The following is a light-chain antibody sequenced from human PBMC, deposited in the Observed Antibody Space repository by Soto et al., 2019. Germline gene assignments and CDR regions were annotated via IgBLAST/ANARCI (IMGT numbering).Light chain of an antibody. CDR2: GAS. V-gene: IGKV3-20*01. Sequence: ENVLTQSPGTLSLSPGERATLSCRASRSVSSSYLAGYQQKPGQAPRLLIYGASSRATGIPDRFSGSGSGTDFALTISRLEPEDFAVYYCQQYDSSPLYTFGQGTKLEIK. CDR1: RSVSSSY. J-gene: IGKJ2*01. CDR3: QQYDSSPLYT.